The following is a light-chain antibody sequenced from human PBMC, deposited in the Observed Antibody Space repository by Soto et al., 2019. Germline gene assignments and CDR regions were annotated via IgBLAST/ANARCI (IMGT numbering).Light chain of an antibody. CDR3: QQYNNWPPT. Sequence: EIVLTHSPGTLSLSPWERATLSSRASQSVSNNYLAWYQQKPGQAPRLLIYDASNRATGIPARFSGSGSGTDFTLTISSLEPEDFALYFCQQYNNWPPTFGQGTRLEIK. CDR2: DAS. CDR1: QSVSNNY. J-gene: IGKJ5*01. V-gene: IGKV3-11*01.